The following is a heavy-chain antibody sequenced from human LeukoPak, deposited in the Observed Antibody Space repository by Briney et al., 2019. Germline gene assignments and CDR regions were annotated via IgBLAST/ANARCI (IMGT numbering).Heavy chain of an antibody. V-gene: IGHV4-59*08. CDR2: IYYSGST. D-gene: IGHD2-2*01. Sequence: SETLSLTCTVSGGSISSYYWSWIRQPPGKGLEWIGYIYYSGSTNYNPSLKSRVTISVDTSKNLFSLKLSSVTAADTAVYYCARHEFACSSTSCYLGLYYYYGMDVWGQGTTVTVSS. CDR1: GGSISSYY. CDR3: ARHEFACSSTSCYLGLYYYYGMDV. J-gene: IGHJ6*02.